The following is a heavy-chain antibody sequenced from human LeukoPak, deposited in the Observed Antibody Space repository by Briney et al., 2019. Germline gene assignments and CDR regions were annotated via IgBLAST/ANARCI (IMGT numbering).Heavy chain of an antibody. CDR3: ARVVPYSSGWYSDY. D-gene: IGHD6-19*01. CDR1: GGSVSSGSYY. CDR2: IYYSGST. V-gene: IGHV4-61*01. J-gene: IGHJ4*02. Sequence: SSETLSLTCTVSGGSVSSGSYYWSWIRQPPGKGLEWIGYIYYSGSTNYNPSLKSRVTISVDTSKNQFSLKLSSVTAADTAVYYCARVVPYSSGWYSDYWGQGTLVTVSS.